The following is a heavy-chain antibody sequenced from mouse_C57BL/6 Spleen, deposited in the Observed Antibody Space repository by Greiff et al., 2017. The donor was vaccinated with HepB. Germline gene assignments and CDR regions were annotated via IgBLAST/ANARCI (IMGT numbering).Heavy chain of an antibody. CDR3: ARGPLYYDYDSWFAY. CDR2: ILPGSGST. J-gene: IGHJ3*01. Sequence: VQLQESGAELMKPGASVKLSCKASGYTFTGYWIEWVKQRPGHGLEWIGEILPGSGSTNYNEKFKGKATFTEDTSSNTAYIQLSSLTTEDSAIYYCARGPLYYDYDSWFAYWGQGTLVTVSA. V-gene: IGHV1-9*01. D-gene: IGHD2-4*01. CDR1: GYTFTGYW.